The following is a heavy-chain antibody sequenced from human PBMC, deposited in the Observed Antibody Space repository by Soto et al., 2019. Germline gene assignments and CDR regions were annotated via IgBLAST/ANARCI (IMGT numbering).Heavy chain of an antibody. CDR2: IYYSGST. D-gene: IGHD3-22*01. J-gene: IGHJ4*02. V-gene: IGHV4-39*01. CDR3: ARQITMIVVVNRAPLTD. Sequence: PSETLSLTCTVSGGSISSGDYYWSWIRQPPGKGLEWIGSIYYSGSTYYNPSLKSRVTISVDTSKNQFSLKLSSVTAADTAVYYCARQITMIVVVNRAPLTDWGQGTLVTVSS. CDR1: GGSISSGDYY.